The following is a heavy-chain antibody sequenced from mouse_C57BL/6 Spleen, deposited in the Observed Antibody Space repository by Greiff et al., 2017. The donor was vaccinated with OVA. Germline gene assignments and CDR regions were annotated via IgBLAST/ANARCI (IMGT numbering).Heavy chain of an antibody. Sequence: EVQGVESGGGLVQPGGSLSLSCAASGFTFTDYYMSWVRQPPGKALEWLGFIRNKANGYTTKYSESVKGRFTISRDNSQSILYLQMNALRAEDSATYYCARYYYGSVNYWGQGTTLTVSS. CDR3: ARYYYGSVNY. CDR2: IRNKANGYTT. D-gene: IGHD1-1*01. V-gene: IGHV7-3*01. CDR1: GFTFTDYY. J-gene: IGHJ2*01.